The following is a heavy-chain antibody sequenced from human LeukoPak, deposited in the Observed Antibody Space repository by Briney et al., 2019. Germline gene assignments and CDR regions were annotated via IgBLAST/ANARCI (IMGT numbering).Heavy chain of an antibody. J-gene: IGHJ4*02. CDR3: ARDLGHTGYDLYDY. CDR1: GINFRGYW. CDR2: MKQDGSEK. Sequence: PGGSLRLSCAVSGINFRGYWMAWLRQAPGKGLEWVANMKQDGSEKYYVDSVKGRFTISRDNAKNSLYVEMNSLRVEDTAVYYCARDLGHTGYDLYDYWGQGTLVTVSS. V-gene: IGHV3-7*01. D-gene: IGHD5-12*01.